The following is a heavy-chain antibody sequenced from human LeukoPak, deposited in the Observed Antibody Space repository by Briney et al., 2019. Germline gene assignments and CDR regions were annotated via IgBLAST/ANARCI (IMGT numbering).Heavy chain of an antibody. CDR2: ISYDGSNK. J-gene: IGHJ4*02. CDR3: AKDGGCSSTSCYSPYYFDY. CDR1: GFTFSSYG. V-gene: IGHV3-30*18. Sequence: GGSLRLSCAASGFTFSSYGMHWVRQAPGKGLEWVAVISYDGSNKNYADSVKGRFTISRDNSKNALYLQMNSLRPEDTAVYYCAKDGGCSSTSCYSPYYFDYWGQGTLVTVSS. D-gene: IGHD2-2*01.